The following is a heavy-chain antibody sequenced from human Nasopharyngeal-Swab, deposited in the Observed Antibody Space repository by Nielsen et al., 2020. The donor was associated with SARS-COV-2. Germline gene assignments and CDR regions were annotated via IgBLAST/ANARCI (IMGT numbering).Heavy chain of an antibody. V-gene: IGHV3-9*01. J-gene: IGHJ4*02. CDR3: AKDMEGGYYYDSSGYNLDY. CDR2: ISWNSGSI. CDR1: GFTFDDYA. D-gene: IGHD3-22*01. Sequence: SLRLSCAASGFTFDDYAMHWVRQAPGKGLEWVSGISWNSGSIGYADSVKGRFTISRDNAKNSLYLQMNSLRAEDTALYYCAKDMEGGYYYDSSGYNLDYWGQGTLVTVSS.